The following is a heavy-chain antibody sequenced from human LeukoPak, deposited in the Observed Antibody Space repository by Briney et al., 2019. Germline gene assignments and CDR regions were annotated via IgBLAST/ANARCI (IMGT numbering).Heavy chain of an antibody. D-gene: IGHD3-22*01. J-gene: IGHJ5*02. Sequence: GGSLRLSCAASGFTFSSYSMNWVRQAPGKGLEWVSSISSSSSSYIYYADSVKGRFTISRDNAKNSLYLQMNSLSAEDTAVYYCASTMIVVVTLEYNRFDPWGQGTLVTVSS. CDR2: ISSSSSSYI. CDR3: ASTMIVVVTLEYNRFDP. CDR1: GFTFSSYS. V-gene: IGHV3-21*01.